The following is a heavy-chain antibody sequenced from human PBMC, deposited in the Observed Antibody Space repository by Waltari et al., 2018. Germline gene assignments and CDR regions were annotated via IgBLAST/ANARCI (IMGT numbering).Heavy chain of an antibody. CDR3: VRDHWGPDY. CDR2: IHKDGSEK. CDR1: GFTFTDYW. V-gene: IGHV3-7*01. J-gene: IGHJ4*02. D-gene: IGHD7-27*01. Sequence: EVHLVESGGGLVQPGGSLRLSCAASGFTFTDYWMSWVRPAPGKGPGWGANIHKDGSEKNYVDYVKGRFTISRDNAKDSVYLQMNSLRADDTAMYYCVRDHWGPDYWGQGTLVTVSS.